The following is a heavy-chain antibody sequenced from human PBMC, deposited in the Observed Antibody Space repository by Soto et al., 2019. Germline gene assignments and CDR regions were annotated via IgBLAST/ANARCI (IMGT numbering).Heavy chain of an antibody. CDR1: GGSFSGYY. D-gene: IGHD3-10*01. CDR3: ARGGYYARYAFDI. V-gene: IGHV4-34*01. Sequence: SETLSLNCAVYGGSFSGYYWSWIRQPPGKGLEWIGEINHSGSTKYNPSLKSRVTISVDTSKNQFSLKLSSVTAADTAVYYCARGGYYARYAFDIWGQGTMVTVSS. CDR2: INHSGST. J-gene: IGHJ3*02.